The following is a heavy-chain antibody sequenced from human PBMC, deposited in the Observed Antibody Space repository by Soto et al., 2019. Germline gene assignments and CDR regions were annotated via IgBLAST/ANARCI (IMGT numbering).Heavy chain of an antibody. CDR3: ARLEYYYDSSGYSYGMDV. D-gene: IGHD3-22*01. V-gene: IGHV5-51*01. Sequence: PGESLKISCKGSGYSFTSYWIGWVRQMPGKGLEWMGIIYPGDSDTRYSPSFQVQVTISADKSISTAYLQWSSLKASDTAMYYCARLEYYYDSSGYSYGMDVWGQGTTVTVSS. J-gene: IGHJ6*02. CDR2: IYPGDSDT. CDR1: GYSFTSYW.